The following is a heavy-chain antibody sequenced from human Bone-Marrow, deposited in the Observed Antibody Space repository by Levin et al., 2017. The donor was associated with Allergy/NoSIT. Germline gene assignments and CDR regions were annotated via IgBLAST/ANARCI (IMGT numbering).Heavy chain of an antibody. CDR3: ARVFGYFDGSGTLYFFDY. Sequence: PGESLKISCKGSGYMFANSWIAWVRQMPGKGLEWMGLVYPGDSDTRYSPSFQGQVSISVDKSISTAYLQWSSLKASATAMYYCARVFGYFDGSGTLYFFDYWGQGTLVTVSS. V-gene: IGHV5-51*01. D-gene: IGHD3-22*01. CDR2: VYPGDSDT. J-gene: IGHJ4*02. CDR1: GYMFANSW.